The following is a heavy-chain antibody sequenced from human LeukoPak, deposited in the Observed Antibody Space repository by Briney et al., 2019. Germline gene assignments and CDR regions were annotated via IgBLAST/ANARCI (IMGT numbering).Heavy chain of an antibody. V-gene: IGHV3-7*03. Sequence: GGSLRLSCAASGFTFSSYWMSWVRQAPGKGLEWVANIKQDGSEKYYVDSVKGRFTISRDNAKNSLYLQMNSLRAEDTALYYCAKDTNLAVAGTWGQGTLVTVSS. CDR3: AKDTNLAVAGT. CDR2: IKQDGSEK. J-gene: IGHJ5*02. CDR1: GFTFSSYW. D-gene: IGHD6-19*01.